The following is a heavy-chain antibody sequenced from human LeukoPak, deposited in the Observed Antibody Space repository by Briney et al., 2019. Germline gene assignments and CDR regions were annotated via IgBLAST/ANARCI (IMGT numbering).Heavy chain of an antibody. V-gene: IGHV3-9*01. J-gene: IGHJ3*02. CDR1: GFTFDDYA. Sequence: PGRSLRLSCAASGFTFDDYAMHWVRQAPGKGLEWVSGLNWNSGGIVYADSVKGIFTISRDNSKNTLFLQMNRLRAEDTAVYYCARCSYGYLGAFDIWGQGTMVTVSS. D-gene: IGHD5-18*01. CDR2: LNWNSGGI. CDR3: ARCSYGYLGAFDI.